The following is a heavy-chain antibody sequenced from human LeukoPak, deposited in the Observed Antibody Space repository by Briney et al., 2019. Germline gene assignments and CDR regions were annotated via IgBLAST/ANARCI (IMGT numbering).Heavy chain of an antibody. CDR2: IYYSGST. CDR3: ARGQGIVGATSYYYYYMDV. Sequence: SETLSLTCTVSGGSISSYYWSWIRQPPGKGLEWIGYIYYSGSTNYNPSLKSRVTISVDTSKNQFSLKLSSVTAADTAVYYCARGQGIVGATSYYYYYMDVWGKGTTVTVSS. J-gene: IGHJ6*03. V-gene: IGHV4-59*01. CDR1: GGSISSYY. D-gene: IGHD1-26*01.